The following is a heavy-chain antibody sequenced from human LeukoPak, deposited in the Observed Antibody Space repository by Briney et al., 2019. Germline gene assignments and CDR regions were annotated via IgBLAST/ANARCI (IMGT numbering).Heavy chain of an antibody. CDR1: GFTFDDYG. J-gene: IGHJ4*02. D-gene: IGHD4-17*01. Sequence: GGSLRLSCAASGFTFDDYGMSWVRQAPGRGLEWVSGINWNGGSTGYADSVKGRFTISRDNAKNSLYLQMNSPRAEDTALYYCARDGYGDYPPRFDYWGQGTLVTASS. CDR2: INWNGGST. V-gene: IGHV3-20*04. CDR3: ARDGYGDYPPRFDY.